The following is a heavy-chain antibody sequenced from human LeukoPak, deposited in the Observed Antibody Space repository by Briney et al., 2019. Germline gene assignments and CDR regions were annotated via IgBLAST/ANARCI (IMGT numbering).Heavy chain of an antibody. J-gene: IGHJ4*02. Sequence: PGGSLGLSCTASGFTFDDYAMHWVRQAPGKGLEWVSGIVWNSGSIDYADSVKGRFTISRDNAKNSLYLQMNSLRTEDTALYYCAKDVGYSSTFTFEYWGQGTLVTVSS. CDR1: GFTFDDYA. D-gene: IGHD6-19*01. V-gene: IGHV3-9*01. CDR3: AKDVGYSSTFTFEY. CDR2: IVWNSGSI.